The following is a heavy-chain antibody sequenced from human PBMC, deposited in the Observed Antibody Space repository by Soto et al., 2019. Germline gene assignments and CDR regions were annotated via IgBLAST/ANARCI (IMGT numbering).Heavy chain of an antibody. CDR3: ARAPEYSGYDLGHY. Sequence: GGSLRLSCAASGFTFSSYGMHWVRQAPGKGLEWVAVIWYDGSNKYYADSVKGRFTISRDNSKNTLYLQMNSLRAEDTAVYYCARAPEYSGYDLGHYWGQGTLVTVSS. V-gene: IGHV3-33*01. CDR2: IWYDGSNK. J-gene: IGHJ4*02. D-gene: IGHD5-12*01. CDR1: GFTFSSYG.